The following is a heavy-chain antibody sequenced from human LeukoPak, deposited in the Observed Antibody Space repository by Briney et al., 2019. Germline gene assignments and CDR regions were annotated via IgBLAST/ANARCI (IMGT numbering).Heavy chain of an antibody. J-gene: IGHJ4*02. CDR3: ARESTMIVVVKKYYFDS. CDR2: INPNSGVT. V-gene: IGHV1-2*02. CDR1: GYTFTGYY. D-gene: IGHD3-22*01. Sequence: ASVKVSCKASGYTFTGYYIHWVRQAPGQGLEWMGWINPNSGVTNYAQRFQGRVTMTRDTSITTAYMELSRLTSDDTAVYYCARESTMIVVVKKYYFDSWGQGTLVTVSS.